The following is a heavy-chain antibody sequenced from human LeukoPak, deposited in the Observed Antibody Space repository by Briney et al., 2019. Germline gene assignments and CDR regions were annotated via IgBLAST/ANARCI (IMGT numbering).Heavy chain of an antibody. CDR1: GFTFSSYA. D-gene: IGHD2-2*01. CDR3: AKDSPPIPLYVPAPVDV. V-gene: IGHV3-23*01. J-gene: IGHJ6*02. CDR2: ISGSGGST. Sequence: GGSLRLSCAASGFTFSSYAMSWVRQAPGKGLEWVSAISGSGGSTYYADSVKGRFTISRDNSKNTLYLQMNSLRAEDTAVYYCAKDSPPIPLYVPAPVDVWGQGTTVTVSS.